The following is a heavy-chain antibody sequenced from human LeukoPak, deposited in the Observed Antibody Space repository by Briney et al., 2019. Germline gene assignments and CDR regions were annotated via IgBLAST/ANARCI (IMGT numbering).Heavy chain of an antibody. D-gene: IGHD4-17*01. V-gene: IGHV3-21*01. CDR2: ISSSSSYI. J-gene: IGHJ4*02. CDR3: ARDTATVTDY. CDR1: GFTFSSSS. Sequence: GGSLRLSCAASGFTFSSSSMTWVRQAPGKGLEWVSSISSSSSYIYYADSVKGRFTISRDNAKNSLYLQMNSLRAEDTAVYYCARDTATVTDYGGQGTLVTVSS.